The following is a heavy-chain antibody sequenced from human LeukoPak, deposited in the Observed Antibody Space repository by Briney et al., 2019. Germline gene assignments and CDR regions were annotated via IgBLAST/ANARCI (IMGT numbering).Heavy chain of an antibody. CDR2: ISAYNGYT. Sequence: ASVKVSCKASGYTFTNYGFSWVRQAPGQGLEWMGWISAYNGYTDYAQKFQGRVTITRDTSASTAYMELSSLRSEDTAVYYCARDSGYDRTAYYYYGMDVWGQGTTVTVSS. D-gene: IGHD5-12*01. J-gene: IGHJ6*02. CDR3: ARDSGYDRTAYYYYGMDV. V-gene: IGHV1-18*01. CDR1: GYTFTNYG.